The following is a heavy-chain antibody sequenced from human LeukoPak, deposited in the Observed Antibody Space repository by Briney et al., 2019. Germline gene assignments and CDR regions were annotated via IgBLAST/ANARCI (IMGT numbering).Heavy chain of an antibody. V-gene: IGHV3-48*03. CDR2: ISSSGSTI. CDR1: GFTFSSYE. J-gene: IGHJ5*02. CDR3: ARDSVINYYDSSGYSSWFDP. Sequence: GGSLRLSCAASGFTFSSYEMNWVRQAPGKGLEWVSYISSSGSTIYYADSVKGRFTISGDNAKNSLYLQMNSLRAEDTAVYYCARDSVINYYDSSGYSSWFDPWGQGTLVTVSS. D-gene: IGHD3-22*01.